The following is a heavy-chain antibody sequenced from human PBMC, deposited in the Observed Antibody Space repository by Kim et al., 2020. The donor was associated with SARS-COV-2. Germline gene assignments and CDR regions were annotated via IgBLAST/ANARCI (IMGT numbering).Heavy chain of an antibody. CDR3: ARDLYYYDSSGYPRAGGYFDY. J-gene: IGHJ4*02. D-gene: IGHD3-22*01. CDR2: IYPGDSDT. CDR1: GYSFTSYW. Sequence: GESLKISCQGSGYSFTSYWIGWVRQMPGKGLEWMGIIYPGDSDTRYSPSFQGQVTISADKSISTAYLQWSSLKASDTAMYYCARDLYYYDSSGYPRAGGYFDYWGQGTLVTVSS. V-gene: IGHV5-51*01.